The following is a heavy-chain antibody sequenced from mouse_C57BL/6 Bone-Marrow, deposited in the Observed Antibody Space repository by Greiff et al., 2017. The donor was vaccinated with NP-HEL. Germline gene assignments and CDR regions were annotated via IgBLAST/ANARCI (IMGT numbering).Heavy chain of an antibody. J-gene: IGHJ2*01. D-gene: IGHD2-3*01. V-gene: IGHV3-6*01. CDR1: GYSITSGYY. CDR2: ISYDGSN. CDR3: ASYDPSDY. Sequence: VQLKESGPGLVKPSQSLSLTCSVTGYSITSGYYWNWIRQFPGNKLEWMGYISYDGSNNYNPSLKNRISITRDTSKNQFFLKLNSVTTEDTATYYCASYDPSDYWGQGTTLTVSS.